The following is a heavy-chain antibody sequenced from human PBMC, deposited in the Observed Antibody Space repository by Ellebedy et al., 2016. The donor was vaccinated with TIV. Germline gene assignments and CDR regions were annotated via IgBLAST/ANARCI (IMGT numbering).Heavy chain of an antibody. J-gene: IGHJ4*02. Sequence: AASVKVSCKASGYTFTRYALHCLRQAPGQRLDWMGWINAGNGNTKYSQKFQGRVTITRDTSASTAYMELSSLRSEDTAVYYCARDRDYGTFEYWGQGTLVTVSS. CDR3: ARDRDYGTFEY. CDR2: INAGNGNT. CDR1: GYTFTRYA. D-gene: IGHD4-17*01. V-gene: IGHV1-3*01.